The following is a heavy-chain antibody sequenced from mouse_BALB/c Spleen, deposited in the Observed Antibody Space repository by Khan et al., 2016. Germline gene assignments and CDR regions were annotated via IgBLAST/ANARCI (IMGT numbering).Heavy chain of an antibody. J-gene: IGHJ1*01. V-gene: IGHV1-26*01. D-gene: IGHD2-1*01. CDR3: ARGGNYGNFDV. CDR1: GYSFTGYY. Sequence: VQLKQSGPALVKPGASVKISCKASGYSFTGYYIHWVKQSHGKSLEWIGRVNPNNGGTSYNQKFKGKAILTVDKSSSTAYMELRSLTSEDSAVXYCARGGNYGNFDVWGAGSTVTVSS. CDR2: VNPNNGGT.